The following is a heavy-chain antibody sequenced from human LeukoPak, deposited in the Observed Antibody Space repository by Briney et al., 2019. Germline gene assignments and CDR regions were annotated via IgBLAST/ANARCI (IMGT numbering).Heavy chain of an antibody. J-gene: IGHJ4*02. CDR3: ARDPDFWSGYYYFDY. CDR2: ISYDGSNK. Sequence: GGSLRLSCAASGFTFSSYGMHWVRQAPGKGLERVAVISYDGSNKYYADSVKGRFTISRDNSKNTLYLQMNSLRAEDTAVYYCARDPDFWSGYYYFDYWGQGTLVTVSS. CDR1: GFTFSSYG. D-gene: IGHD3-3*01. V-gene: IGHV3-30*03.